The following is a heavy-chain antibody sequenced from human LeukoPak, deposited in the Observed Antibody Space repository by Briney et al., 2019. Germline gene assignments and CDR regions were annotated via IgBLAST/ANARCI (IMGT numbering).Heavy chain of an antibody. D-gene: IGHD1-26*01. V-gene: IGHV1-18*01. J-gene: IGHJ4*02. CDR3: ARGEKPYDY. CDR1: GYTFTYYV. CDR2: INAYNGNT. Sequence: ASVKVSCKTSGYTFTYYVISWVRQATGQGLEWMGWINAYNGNTNEAQKFQGRVTMTTDTSTSTAYMELRSPRSDDTTVYYCARGEKPYDYWGQGTLVSVSS.